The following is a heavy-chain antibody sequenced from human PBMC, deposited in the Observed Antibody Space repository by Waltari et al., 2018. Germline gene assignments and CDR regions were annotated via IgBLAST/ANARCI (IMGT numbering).Heavy chain of an antibody. V-gene: IGHV3-7*01. Sequence: EVQLVESGGGLVQPGGSLRLSCAASGFTFSSYWMSWVRQAPGKGLEWVANIKQDGSEKYYVDSVKGRFTISRDNAKNSLYLQMNSLRAEDTAVYYCARGRKEGVIPIFDYWGQGTLVTVSS. CDR3: ARGRKEGVIPIFDY. J-gene: IGHJ4*02. CDR1: GFTFSSYW. D-gene: IGHD3-10*01. CDR2: IKQDGSEK.